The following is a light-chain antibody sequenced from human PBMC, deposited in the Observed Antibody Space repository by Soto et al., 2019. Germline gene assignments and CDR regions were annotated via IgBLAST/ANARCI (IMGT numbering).Light chain of an antibody. V-gene: IGKV3-15*01. Sequence: EIVMTQSPATLSVSPGERATLSCRASQSVRSNLAWCQQKPGQAPRLLIYGTSTRATGIPARFSGSGSGRDFTLTISGLQSEDFAVYYCQQYSNWPHTFGQGTKLEIK. CDR2: GTS. J-gene: IGKJ2*01. CDR3: QQYSNWPHT. CDR1: QSVRSN.